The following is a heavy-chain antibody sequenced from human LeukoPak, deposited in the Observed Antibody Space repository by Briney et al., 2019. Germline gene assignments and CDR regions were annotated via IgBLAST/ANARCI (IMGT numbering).Heavy chain of an antibody. CDR1: GGSISSYY. V-gene: IGHV4-59*01. CDR3: ARAPRLYYDFWSGYYTYYYYYYMDV. J-gene: IGHJ6*03. D-gene: IGHD3-3*01. Sequence: SETLSLTCTVSGGSISSYYWSWIRQPPGKGLEWIGYIYYSGSTNYNPSLKSRVTISVDTSKNQFSLKLSSVTAADTAVYYCARAPRLYYDFWSGYYTYYYYYYMDVWGKGTTVTVSS. CDR2: IYYSGST.